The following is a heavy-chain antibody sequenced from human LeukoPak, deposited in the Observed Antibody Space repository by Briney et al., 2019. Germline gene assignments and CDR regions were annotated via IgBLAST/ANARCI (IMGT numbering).Heavy chain of an antibody. J-gene: IGHJ6*03. CDR2: MSPTSGNT. CDR1: GYSFTTFH. D-gene: IGHD6-6*01. Sequence: GASVKVSCKASGYSFTTFHINWVRQATGQGLEWMGWMSPTSGNTGCAEKLQGRVSMTRNTSIDTAYMELSSLKSEDTAVYYCARSLAGRTYYYYMDAWGSGTTVTVSS. CDR3: ARSLAGRTYYYYMDA. V-gene: IGHV1-8*01.